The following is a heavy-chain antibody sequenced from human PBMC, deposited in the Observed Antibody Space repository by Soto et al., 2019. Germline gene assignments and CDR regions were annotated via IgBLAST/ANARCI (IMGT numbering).Heavy chain of an antibody. CDR3: AIAKRGCSYGPHFDY. CDR1: GGSISSGEYY. J-gene: IGHJ4*02. V-gene: IGHV4-30-4*01. Sequence: SETLSLTCTVSGGSISSGEYYLSWIRQPPGKGREWSPYSHYSGSTYYKPSLKSRVTKSVAKSKNQCSLKLSSVTDADTAVYYCAIAKRGCSYGPHFDYWGQGTLFTVSS. D-gene: IGHD5-18*01. CDR2: SHYSGST.